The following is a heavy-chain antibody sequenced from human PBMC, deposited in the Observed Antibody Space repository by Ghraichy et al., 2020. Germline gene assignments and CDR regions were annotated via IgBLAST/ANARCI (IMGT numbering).Heavy chain of an antibody. CDR2: IYYTGTT. V-gene: IGHV4-59*01. Sequence: SETLSLTCTVSGDSISGYYWTWIRQPPGKGLEWVAHIYYTGTTNYNPSLMSRVTVSVDTSKNQFSLKLNSVTTADTAVYYCARGGGYAAYWGQGSLVTVSS. CDR1: GDSISGYY. D-gene: IGHD2-15*01. CDR3: ARGGGYAAY. J-gene: IGHJ4*02.